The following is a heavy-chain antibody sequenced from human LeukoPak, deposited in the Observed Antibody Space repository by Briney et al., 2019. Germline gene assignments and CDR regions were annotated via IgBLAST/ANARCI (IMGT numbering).Heavy chain of an antibody. CDR3: ATLAVFHTQGIDS. CDR1: GYTFTGYY. J-gene: IGHJ4*02. Sequence: GASVKVSCKASGYTFTGYYMHWVRQAPGQGLEWMGWINPNSGGTNYAQKLQGRVTMTRDTSITTAYIELSRLRSDDTAVYYCATLAVFHTQGIDSWGQGTLITVSS. CDR2: INPNSGGT. D-gene: IGHD2-15*01. V-gene: IGHV1-2*02.